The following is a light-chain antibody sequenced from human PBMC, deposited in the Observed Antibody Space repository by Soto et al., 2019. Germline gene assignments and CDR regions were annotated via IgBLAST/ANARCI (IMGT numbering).Light chain of an antibody. V-gene: IGLV1-40*01. CDR2: VNS. J-gene: IGLJ1*01. Sequence: QSVLTQPPSVSGAPGQRITFSCTGSSSNIGSNYDVHGYQQLPGTAPKLLIYVNSNRPSGVPDRFSGSKSGTSASLAITGLQAEDEADYYCQSYDSSLSGCAFGTGTKVTVL. CDR3: QSYDSSLSGCA. CDR1: SSNIGSNYD.